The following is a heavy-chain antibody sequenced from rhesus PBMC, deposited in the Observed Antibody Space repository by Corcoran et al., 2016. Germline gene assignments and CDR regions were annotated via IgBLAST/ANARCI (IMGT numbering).Heavy chain of an antibody. CDR3: VRVDRRAVIIDY. CDR2: FIGNRGRN. J-gene: IGHJ6*01. D-gene: IGHD3-16*01. V-gene: IGHV4-147*01. CDR1: GASMTTNY. Sequence: QVQLQESGPGLVKPSETLALTCAVSGASMTTNYWTWIRLPPGKGLEWIGNFIGNRGRNTYNPPHASGVTVFTDSSKSQFSLRLTSVTAADTALYYCVRVDRRAVIIDYWGQGVVVTVSS.